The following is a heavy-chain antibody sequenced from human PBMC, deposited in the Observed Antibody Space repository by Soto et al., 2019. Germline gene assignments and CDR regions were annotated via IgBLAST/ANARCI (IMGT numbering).Heavy chain of an antibody. Sequence: EVQLVESGGGFVQPGGSLRLSCAASGFDFSNSWMPWVRQVPGKGLVWVSHINSDGSSTTYADSVKGRFTISRDNARTTVYLKFDSRRVEDTAVYYCARDKSSTLAGWGQGTTVNVSS. CDR1: GFDFSNSW. J-gene: IGHJ6*02. CDR2: INSDGSST. V-gene: IGHV3-74*03. CDR3: ARDKSSTLAG.